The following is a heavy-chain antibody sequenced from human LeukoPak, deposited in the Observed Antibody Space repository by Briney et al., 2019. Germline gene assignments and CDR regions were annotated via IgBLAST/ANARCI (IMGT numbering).Heavy chain of an antibody. D-gene: IGHD2-15*01. V-gene: IGHV4-4*07. J-gene: IGHJ4*02. CDR2: IYSSRNT. CDR1: GGSLSSYY. Sequence: PSETLSLTCTVSGGSLSSYYWTWIRQPAGKGLEWIGRIYSSRNTHYNPSLKSRATLSVDMSNNHCSLRLSSVTAADTAVYNCARGRYPAYFDHWGQGSLVTVSS. CDR3: ARGRYPAYFDH.